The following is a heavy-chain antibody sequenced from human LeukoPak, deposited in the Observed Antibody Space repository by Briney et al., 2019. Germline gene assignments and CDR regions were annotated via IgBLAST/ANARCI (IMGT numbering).Heavy chain of an antibody. V-gene: IGHV4-59*01. CDR1: GGSISSYY. J-gene: IGHJ4*02. CDR3: ARSSYYDSSGPYYFDY. CDR2: IYYSGST. D-gene: IGHD3-22*01. Sequence: SETLSLTCTVSGGSISSYYWSWIRQPPGKGLEWIGYIYYSGSTNYNPSLKSRVTISVDTSKNQFSLKLSSVTAADTAVYFCARSSYYDSSGPYYFDYWGQGTLVTVSS.